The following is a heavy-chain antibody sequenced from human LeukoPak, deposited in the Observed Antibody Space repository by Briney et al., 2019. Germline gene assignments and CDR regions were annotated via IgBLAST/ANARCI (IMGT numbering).Heavy chain of an antibody. CDR3: ARDIGSRYDFWSGYLRFYYYYYMDV. CDR1: GFTFSSYS. Sequence: GGSLRLSCAASGFTFSSYSMNWVRQAPGKGLEWVSSISSSSSYIYYADSVKGRFTISRDNAKNSLYLQMNSLRAEDTAVYYCARDIGSRYDFWSGYLRFYYYYYMDVWGKGTTVTVSS. J-gene: IGHJ6*03. V-gene: IGHV3-21*01. D-gene: IGHD3-3*01. CDR2: ISSSSSYI.